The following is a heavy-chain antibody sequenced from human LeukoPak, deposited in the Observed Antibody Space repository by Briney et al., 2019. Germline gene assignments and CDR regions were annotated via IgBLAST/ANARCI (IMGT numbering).Heavy chain of an antibody. J-gene: IGHJ5*01. CDR3: AKDSSGWFDY. CDR1: GFTFSSYG. Sequence: GRSLRLSCAASGFTFSSYGMHWVRQAPGKGLEWVAVISYDGSNKYYADSVKGRFTISRDNSKNTLYLQMNSLRAEDTAVYYCAKDSSGWFDYWGRGTLVTVSS. CDR2: ISYDGSNK. V-gene: IGHV3-30*18. D-gene: IGHD6-19*01.